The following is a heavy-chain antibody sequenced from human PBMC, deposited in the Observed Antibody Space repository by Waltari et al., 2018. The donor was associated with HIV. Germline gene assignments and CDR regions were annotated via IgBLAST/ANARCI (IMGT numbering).Heavy chain of an antibody. CDR3: ARHCLQKGWLPQLKYYYGMDV. CDR1: GGSLSSSRYY. CDR2: LFHSGST. V-gene: IGHV4-39*01. J-gene: IGHJ6*02. D-gene: IGHD1-1*01. Sequence: QQQLQESGPGLVTPSETLSLTCTVSGGSLSSSRYYWAWLRQSPGKGLEWIGSLFHSGSTYYSPSLRSRATISGGMSATLFSRNLTSVTATDTAVYFCARHCLQKGWLPQLKYYYGMDVWGQGTTVIVSS.